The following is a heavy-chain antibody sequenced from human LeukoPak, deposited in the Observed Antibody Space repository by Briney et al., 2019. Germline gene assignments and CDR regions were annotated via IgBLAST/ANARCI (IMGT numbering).Heavy chain of an antibody. CDR1: GFTFSSYA. D-gene: IGHD5-12*01. V-gene: IGHV3-23*01. CDR2: ISGSGGST. CDR3: AKHSQASGRGGRFDP. J-gene: IGHJ5*02. Sequence: PGGSLRLSCAASGFTFSSYAMSWVRQAPGKGLEWVSAISGSGGSTYYADSVKGRLTISRDNSKNTLYLQMNSLRAEDTAVYYCAKHSQASGRGGRFDPWGQGTLVTVSS.